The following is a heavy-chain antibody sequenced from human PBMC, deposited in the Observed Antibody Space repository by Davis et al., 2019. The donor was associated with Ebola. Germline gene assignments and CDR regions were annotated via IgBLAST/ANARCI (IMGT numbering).Heavy chain of an antibody. D-gene: IGHD2-15*01. J-gene: IGHJ4*02. Sequence: GESLKISCAASGFIFSNCAMYWVRQAPGKGLEWVSIIGTGHDTYYADSVKGRFTISRDNAKNSLYLQMNSLRAEDTAVYYCAREGRYCSGGSCYLPMIWGQGTLVTVSS. CDR3: AREGRYCSGGSCYLPMI. CDR1: GFIFSNCA. CDR2: IGTGHDT. V-gene: IGHV3-21*04.